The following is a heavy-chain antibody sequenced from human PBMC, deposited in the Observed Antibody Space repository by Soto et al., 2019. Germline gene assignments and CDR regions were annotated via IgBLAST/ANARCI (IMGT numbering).Heavy chain of an antibody. V-gene: IGHV3-30*18. Sequence: QVHLVESGGGVVQPGRSLRLSCAASGFIFSSYGMHWVRQAPGKGLEWVAVISYDGSDKYFTDSVKGRFTISRDNSKNTLYLQMDSLRADDTAVYYCSKNRVFYDILTGKYEIGYDGMGVWGQGTTVTVSS. J-gene: IGHJ6*02. CDR1: GFIFSSYG. CDR2: ISYDGSDK. D-gene: IGHD3-9*01. CDR3: SKNRVFYDILTGKYEIGYDGMGV.